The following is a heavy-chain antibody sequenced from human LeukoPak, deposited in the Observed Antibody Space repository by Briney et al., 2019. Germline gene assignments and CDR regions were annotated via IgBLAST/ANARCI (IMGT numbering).Heavy chain of an antibody. Sequence: ASVKVSCKASGYTFTGYYMHWVRQAPGQGLEWMGWINPNSGGTNYAQKFQGRVTMTRDTSTSTVYMELSSLRSEDTAVYYCARGDSGSYGEDWFDPWGQGTLVTVSS. J-gene: IGHJ5*02. D-gene: IGHD1-26*01. CDR1: GYTFTGYY. CDR2: INPNSGGT. CDR3: ARGDSGSYGEDWFDP. V-gene: IGHV1-2*02.